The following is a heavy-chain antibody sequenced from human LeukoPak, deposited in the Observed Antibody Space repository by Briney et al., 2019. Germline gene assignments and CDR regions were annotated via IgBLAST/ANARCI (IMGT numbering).Heavy chain of an antibody. J-gene: IGHJ4*02. Sequence: GGSLRLSCAASGFTFSSYGMHWVRQAPGKGLEWVAVIWYDGSNKYYADSVKGRFTISRDNSKNTLYLQMNSLRAEDTAVYYCARTMRPILTGYYSLDYWGQGTLATVSS. CDR1: GFTFSSYG. CDR3: ARTMRPILTGYYSLDY. D-gene: IGHD3-9*01. CDR2: IWYDGSNK. V-gene: IGHV3-33*01.